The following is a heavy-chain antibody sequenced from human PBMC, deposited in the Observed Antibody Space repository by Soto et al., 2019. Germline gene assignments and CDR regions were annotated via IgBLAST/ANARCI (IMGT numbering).Heavy chain of an antibody. Sequence: SETLSLTCTVSAGSISSYYWSWIRQPAGKGLEWIGRIYTSGSTNYNPSLKSRVTMSVDRSKNQFALKLSSVTAADTDVYYCERDKMADYDFWSGYQPFDRMDVWGQGTTVTVSS. J-gene: IGHJ6*02. CDR2: IYTSGST. CDR1: AGSISSYY. D-gene: IGHD3-3*01. V-gene: IGHV4-4*07. CDR3: ERDKMADYDFWSGYQPFDRMDV.